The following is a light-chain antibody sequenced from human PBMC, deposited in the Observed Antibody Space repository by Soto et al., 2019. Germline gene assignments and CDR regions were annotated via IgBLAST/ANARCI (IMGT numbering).Light chain of an antibody. J-gene: IGKJ1*01. V-gene: IGKV1-5*03. CDR1: QSIGSW. CDR2: TAS. CDR3: QQYNTYPWT. Sequence: IRMTQSPSSFSAFTGDIVIITCRASQSIGSWLAWYQQQPGKVPKLLIYTASTLQSGVPSRFSGSGSGAEFTLTISSLQPEDFATYYCQQYNTYPWTFGQGTKVDIK.